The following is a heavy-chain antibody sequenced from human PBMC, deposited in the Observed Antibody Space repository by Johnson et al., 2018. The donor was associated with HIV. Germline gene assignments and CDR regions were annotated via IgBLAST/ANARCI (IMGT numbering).Heavy chain of an antibody. CDR1: GFTFSSYG. J-gene: IGHJ3*02. CDR2: IRYDGSNK. CDR3: AKTYYYDSSGSRAFDI. V-gene: IGHV3-30*02. Sequence: QVQLVESGGGVVQPGRSLRLSCAASGFTFSSYGMHWVRQAPGKGLEWVAFIRYDGSNKYYADSVKGRFTISRDNSKNTLYLQMNSLRADDTAVYYCAKTYYYDSSGSRAFDIWGQGTMVTVSS. D-gene: IGHD3-22*01.